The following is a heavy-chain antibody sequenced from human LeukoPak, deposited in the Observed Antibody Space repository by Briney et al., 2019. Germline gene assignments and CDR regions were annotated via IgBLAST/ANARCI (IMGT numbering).Heavy chain of an antibody. J-gene: IGHJ4*02. D-gene: IGHD3-9*01. CDR2: IYYSGST. Sequence: SETLSLTCTVSGGSISSSSYYWGWIRQPPGKGLEWIGSIYYSGSTYYNPSLKSRVTISVDTSKNQFSLKLSSVTAADTAVYYCARHSRTYYDILTGPYGGYFDYWGQRTLVTVSS. CDR1: GGSISSSSYY. V-gene: IGHV4-39*01. CDR3: ARHSRTYYDILTGPYGGYFDY.